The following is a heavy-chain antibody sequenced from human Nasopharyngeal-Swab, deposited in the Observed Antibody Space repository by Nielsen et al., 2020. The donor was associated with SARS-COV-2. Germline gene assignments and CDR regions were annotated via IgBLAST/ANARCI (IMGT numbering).Heavy chain of an antibody. J-gene: IGHJ5*02. V-gene: IGHV1-2*02. CDR3: AIGGSESSDFIEGWFDP. D-gene: IGHD3-22*01. CDR2: INPNSGGT. Sequence: ASVKVSCKASGYTFTGYYMHWVRQAPGQGLEWMGWINPNSGGTNYAQKFRGRLTMTADTARDTGYMELSSLRSEDTAVYYCAIGGSESSDFIEGWFDPWGQGTLVTVSS. CDR1: GYTFTGYY.